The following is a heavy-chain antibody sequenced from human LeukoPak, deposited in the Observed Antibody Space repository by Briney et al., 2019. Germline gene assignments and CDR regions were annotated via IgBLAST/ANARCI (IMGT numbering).Heavy chain of an antibody. J-gene: IGHJ6*02. V-gene: IGHV3-48*03. D-gene: IGHD3-10*01. CDR3: ARDQLGGSGSLEYYHYYGMDV. CDR1: GFTFRNYV. Sequence: AGGSLRLSCAASGFTFRNYVMNWVRQAPGKGLEWVSYISSSGSTIYYADSVKGRFTISRDNAKNSLYLQMNSLRAEDTAVYYCARDQLGGSGSLEYYHYYGMDVWGQGTTVTVSS. CDR2: ISSSGSTI.